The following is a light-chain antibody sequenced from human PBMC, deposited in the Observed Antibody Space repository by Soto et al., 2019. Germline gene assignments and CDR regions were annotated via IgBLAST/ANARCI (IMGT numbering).Light chain of an antibody. V-gene: IGLV1-40*01. CDR1: SSNIGAHYD. CDR2: GNN. J-gene: IGLJ2*01. CDR3: QSYDSSLSAHVV. Sequence: QSVLTQPPSVSGAPGQRVTISCTGSSSNIGAHYDVHWYQQLPGTAPKLLIYGNNNRPSGVPDRFSGSKSGTSASLAITGLQAEDEADYYCQSYDSSLSAHVVFGGGTKVTVL.